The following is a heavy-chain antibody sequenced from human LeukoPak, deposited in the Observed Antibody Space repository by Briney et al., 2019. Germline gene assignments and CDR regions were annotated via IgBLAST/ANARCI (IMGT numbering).Heavy chain of an antibody. J-gene: IGHJ2*01. D-gene: IGHD3-9*01. CDR2: IYHSGST. CDR1: GGSISSSNW. CDR3: ARRHYDILTGYYVRGDFDL. V-gene: IGHV4-4*02. Sequence: SGTLSLTCAVSGGSISSSNWWSWVRQPPGKGLEWIGEIYHSGSTNYNPSLKSRVTISVDKSKNQFSLKLSSVTAADTAVYHCARRHYDILTGYYVRGDFDLWGRGTLATVSS.